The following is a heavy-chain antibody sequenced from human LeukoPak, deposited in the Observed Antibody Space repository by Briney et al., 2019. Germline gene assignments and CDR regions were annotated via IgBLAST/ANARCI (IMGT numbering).Heavy chain of an antibody. D-gene: IGHD2-2*01. CDR2: IIPIFGTA. V-gene: IGHV1-69*13. J-gene: IGHJ5*02. CDR3: ARDGLGVVVPAAMRPYSWFDP. CDR1: GGTFSSYA. Sequence: ASVKVSCKASGGTFSSYAISWVRQAPGQGLEWMGGIIPIFGTANYAQKFQGRVTITADESTSTAYMELSSLRSEDTAVYYCARDGLGVVVPAAMRPYSWFDPWGQGTLVTVSS.